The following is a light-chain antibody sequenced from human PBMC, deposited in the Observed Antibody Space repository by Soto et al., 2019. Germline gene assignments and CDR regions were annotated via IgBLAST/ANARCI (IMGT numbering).Light chain of an antibody. Sequence: EIVLTQSPGTLSLSPGEGATLSCRASQSVTSNYLAWYQQKPGQAPRLLTFDASSRATGIPDRFSGSGSGTDFTLTISSLQPDDFATYYCQQYNSYSPLTFGGGTKVDIK. CDR2: DAS. CDR1: QSVTSNY. J-gene: IGKJ4*01. CDR3: QQYNSYSPLT. V-gene: IGKV3-20*01.